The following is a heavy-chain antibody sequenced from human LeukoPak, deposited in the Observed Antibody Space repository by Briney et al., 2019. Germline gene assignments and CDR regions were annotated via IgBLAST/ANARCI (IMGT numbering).Heavy chain of an antibody. V-gene: IGHV1-69*13. CDR2: IIPIFGTA. Sequence: SVKVSCKASGYTFTSYYMHWVRQAPGQGLEWMGGIIPIFGTANYAQKFQGRVTITADESTSTAYMELSSLRSEDTAVYYCARDLMDSYTPGWFDPWGQGTLVTVSS. CDR1: GYTFTSYY. CDR3: ARDLMDSYTPGWFDP. D-gene: IGHD2-2*02. J-gene: IGHJ5*02.